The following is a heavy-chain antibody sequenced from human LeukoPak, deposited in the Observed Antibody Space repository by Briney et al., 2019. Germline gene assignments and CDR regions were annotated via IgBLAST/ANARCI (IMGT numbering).Heavy chain of an antibody. V-gene: IGHV1-2*02. D-gene: IGHD3-22*01. J-gene: IGHJ3*02. CDR1: GYTFTGYY. CDR2: INPNSGGT. CDR3: AIGDYYDSSGYYYAFDI. Sequence: ASVKVSCKASGYTFTGYYMHWVRQAPGQGLGWMGWINPNSGGTNYAQKFQGRVTITADKSTSTAYMELSSLRSEDTAVYYCAIGDYYDSSGYYYAFDIWGQGTMVTVSS.